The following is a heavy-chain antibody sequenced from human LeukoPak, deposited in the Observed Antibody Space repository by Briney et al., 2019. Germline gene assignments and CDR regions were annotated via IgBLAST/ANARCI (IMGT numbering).Heavy chain of an antibody. CDR3: ARSAPHNDY. J-gene: IGHJ4*02. V-gene: IGHV1-2*06. CDR2: INPNSGDT. Sequence: ASVKVSCKASGYTFTSYYMHWVRQAPGQGLEWMGRINPNSGDTNYAQKFQGRVTMTTDTSTSTAYMELRSLRSDDTAVYYCARSAPHNDYWGQGTLVTVSS. CDR1: GYTFTSYY.